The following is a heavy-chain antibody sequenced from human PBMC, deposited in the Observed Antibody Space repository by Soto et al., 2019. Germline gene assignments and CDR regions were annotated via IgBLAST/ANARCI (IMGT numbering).Heavy chain of an antibody. CDR1: GGTFSSYA. Sequence: SVKVSCKASGGTFSSYAISWVRQAPGQGLEWMGGIIPIFGTANYAQKFQGRVTITADKSTSTAYMELGSLRSEDTAVYYCARSIVVVTAILRGYYYGMDVWGQGTTVTVS. D-gene: IGHD2-21*02. V-gene: IGHV1-69*06. J-gene: IGHJ6*02. CDR2: IIPIFGTA. CDR3: ARSIVVVTAILRGYYYGMDV.